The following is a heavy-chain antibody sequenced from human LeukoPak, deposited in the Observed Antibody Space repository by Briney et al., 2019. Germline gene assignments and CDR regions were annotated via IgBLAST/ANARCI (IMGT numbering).Heavy chain of an antibody. CDR3: ASLLAFHAPMPD. CDR1: GFAFSSYS. D-gene: IGHD2-2*01. Sequence: PGGSLRLSCAASGFAFSSYSMNWVRQAPGKGLEWVSSISSSSSYIYYADSVKGRFTISRDNAKNSLYLQMNSLRAEDTAVYYCASLLAFHAPMPDWGQGTLVTVSS. V-gene: IGHV3-21*01. CDR2: ISSSSSYI. J-gene: IGHJ4*02.